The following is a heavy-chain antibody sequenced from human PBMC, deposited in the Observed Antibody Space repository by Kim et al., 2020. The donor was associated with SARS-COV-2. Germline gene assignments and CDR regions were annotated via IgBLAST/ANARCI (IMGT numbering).Heavy chain of an antibody. Sequence: SETLSLTCAVYGGSFSGYYWSWIRQPPGKGLEWIGEINHSGSTNYNPSLKSRVTISVDTSKNQFSLKLSSVTAADTAVYYCARLSYDYVWGSYQQNWFDPWGQGTLVTVSS. D-gene: IGHD3-16*02. CDR1: GGSFSGYY. CDR2: INHSGST. V-gene: IGHV4-34*01. CDR3: ARLSYDYVWGSYQQNWFDP. J-gene: IGHJ5*02.